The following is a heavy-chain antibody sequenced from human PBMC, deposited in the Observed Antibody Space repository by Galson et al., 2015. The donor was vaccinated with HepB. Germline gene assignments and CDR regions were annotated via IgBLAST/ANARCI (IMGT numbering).Heavy chain of an antibody. J-gene: IGHJ4*02. CDR1: GFTFNSYS. CDR3: ARERGSIFSQLYYFDY. V-gene: IGHV3-48*04. CDR2: ISSSSTTI. Sequence: SLRLSCAASGFTFNSYSMNWVRQAPGKGLEWLSYISSSSTTIYYADSVKGRFTISRDNAKSSLYLQMNSLRAEDTAEYYCARERGSIFSQLYYFDYWGQGALVTVSS. D-gene: IGHD3-16*01.